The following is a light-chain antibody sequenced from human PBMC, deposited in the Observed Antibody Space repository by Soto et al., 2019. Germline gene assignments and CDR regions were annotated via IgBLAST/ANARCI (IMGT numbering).Light chain of an antibody. J-gene: IGLJ1*01. V-gene: IGLV2-14*01. CDR3: SSYTSSSTPLWV. CDR1: SSDVGGYNY. Sequence: QSVLTQPASVSGSPGQSITISCTGTSSDVGGYNYVSWYQQHPGKAPKLMIYEVSNRPSGVSNRFSGSKSGNTASLTISGLQAEEEADYYCSSYTSSSTPLWVFGTGTKVTVL. CDR2: EVS.